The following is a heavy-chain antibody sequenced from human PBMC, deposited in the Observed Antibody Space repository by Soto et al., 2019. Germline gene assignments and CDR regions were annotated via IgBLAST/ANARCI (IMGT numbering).Heavy chain of an antibody. D-gene: IGHD4-4*01. V-gene: IGHV3-53*04. J-gene: IGHJ6*03. CDR3: ARVTTYNYYYYYMDV. CDR2: IYSGGST. Sequence: GGSLRLSCAASVFTVSSNYMSWVRQAPGKGLEWVSVIYSGGSTYYADSVKGRFTISRHNSKNTLYLQMNSLRAEDTAVYYCARVTTYNYYYYYMDVWGKGTTVT. CDR1: VFTVSSNY.